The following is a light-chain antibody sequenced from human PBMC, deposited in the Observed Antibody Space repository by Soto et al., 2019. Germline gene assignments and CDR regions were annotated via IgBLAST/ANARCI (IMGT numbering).Light chain of an antibody. V-gene: IGKV3-11*01. Sequence: EIVMTQSPATLSVSPGERATLSCRASRSVTTSLAWYQHKPGQAPRLLIYGASNRATGIPARFSGSGSGTDFTLTISSLEPEDFAVYYCQQRSNWPLTFGGGTKVDIK. CDR1: RSVTTS. J-gene: IGKJ4*01. CDR3: QQRSNWPLT. CDR2: GAS.